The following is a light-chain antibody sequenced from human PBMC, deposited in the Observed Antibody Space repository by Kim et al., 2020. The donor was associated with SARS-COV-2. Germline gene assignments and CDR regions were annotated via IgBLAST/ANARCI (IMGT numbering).Light chain of an antibody. CDR3: QQYNDRPPWT. V-gene: IGKV3-15*01. CDR1: QSVSSD. Sequence: SPGERVTHSCRASQSVSSDLAWYQQKPGQAPRLLIYGASTRATGIPARFSGSGSGTDFTLTISSLQSEDVAVYHCQQYNDRPPWTFGQGTKVDIK. J-gene: IGKJ1*01. CDR2: GAS.